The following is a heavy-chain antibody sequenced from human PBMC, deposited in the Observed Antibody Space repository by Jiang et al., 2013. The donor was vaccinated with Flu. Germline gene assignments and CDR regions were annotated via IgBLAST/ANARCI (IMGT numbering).Heavy chain of an antibody. J-gene: IGHJ6*02. D-gene: IGHD6-13*01. CDR1: GFAVSGYT. V-gene: IGHV3-21*01. CDR3: ARERPSRTYVHYYGMDV. Sequence: QLLESGGGLVKPGGSLRISCAASGFAVSGYTMNWVRQAPGKGLEWVSSISIRSDYIYYANSVKGRFAISRDNAGNSLYLQMYSLRAEDTAVYYCARERPSRTYVHYYGMDVWGQGTTVTVSS. CDR2: ISIRSDYI.